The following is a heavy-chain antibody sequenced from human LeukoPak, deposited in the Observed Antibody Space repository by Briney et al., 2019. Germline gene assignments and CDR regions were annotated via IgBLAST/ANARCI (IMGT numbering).Heavy chain of an antibody. CDR2: INAGNGNT. Sequence: ASVKVSCKASGYTFTSYAMHWVRQAPGQRLEWMGWINAGNGNTKYSQKFQGRVTITRDTSASTAYMELSSLRSEDTAVYYCARGAVQITMIVVVDEYAFDIWGQGTMVTVSS. CDR1: GYTFTSYA. J-gene: IGHJ3*02. V-gene: IGHV1-3*01. D-gene: IGHD3-22*01. CDR3: ARGAVQITMIVVVDEYAFDI.